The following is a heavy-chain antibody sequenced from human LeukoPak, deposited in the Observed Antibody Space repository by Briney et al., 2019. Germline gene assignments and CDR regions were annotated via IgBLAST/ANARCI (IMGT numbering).Heavy chain of an antibody. D-gene: IGHD2-2*01. Sequence: SETLSLTCAVYGGSFSGYYWSWIRQPPGKGLEWIGEINHSGSTNYNPSLKSRVTISVDTSKNQFSLELSSVTAADTAVYYCAVVPAASSYYFDYWGQGTLVTVSS. CDR2: INHSGST. CDR3: AVVPAASSYYFDY. J-gene: IGHJ4*02. CDR1: GGSFSGYY. V-gene: IGHV4-34*01.